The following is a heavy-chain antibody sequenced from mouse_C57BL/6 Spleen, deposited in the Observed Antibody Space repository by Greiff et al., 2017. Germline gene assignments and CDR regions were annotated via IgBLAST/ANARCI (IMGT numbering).Heavy chain of an antibody. V-gene: IGHV5-17*01. D-gene: IGHD2-5*01. CDR1: GFTFSDYG. Sequence: EVMLVESGGGLVKPGGSLKLSCAASGFTFSDYGMHWVRQAPEKGLEWVAYISSGSSTIYYADTVKGRFTISRDNAKNTLFLQMTSLRSEDTAMYYCARSNYFLYYAMDYWGQGTSVTVSS. CDR3: ARSNYFLYYAMDY. CDR2: ISSGSSTI. J-gene: IGHJ4*01.